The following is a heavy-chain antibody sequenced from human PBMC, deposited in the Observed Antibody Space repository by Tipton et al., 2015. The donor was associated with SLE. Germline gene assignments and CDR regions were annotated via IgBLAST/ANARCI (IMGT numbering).Heavy chain of an antibody. CDR3: ARGSPNGGDGWTRRNWFDP. CDR2: INHSRST. V-gene: IGHV4-38-2*01. J-gene: IGHJ5*02. Sequence: TLSLTCAVSGYSISSGYYWGWIRQPPGKGLEWIGEINHSRSTNYNPSLKSRVTMSVDTSKKQFSLKVNSVTAADTAVYYCARGSPNGGDGWTRRNWFDPWGQGTLVTVSS. D-gene: IGHD2-21*02. CDR1: GYSISSGYY.